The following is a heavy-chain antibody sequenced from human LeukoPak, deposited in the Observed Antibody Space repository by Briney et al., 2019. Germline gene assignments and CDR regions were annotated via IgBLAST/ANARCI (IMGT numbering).Heavy chain of an antibody. D-gene: IGHD5-18*01. CDR3: AREEYSYGWEYYAMDV. Sequence: SETLSLTCTVSGGSISSSSYYWGWIRQPPGKGLEWIGSIYYSGSTYYNPSLKSRVTISVDTSKNQFSLKLSSVTAADTGVYYCAREEYSYGWEYYAMDVWGQGTTVTVSS. V-gene: IGHV4-39*07. J-gene: IGHJ6*02. CDR1: GGSISSSSYY. CDR2: IYYSGST.